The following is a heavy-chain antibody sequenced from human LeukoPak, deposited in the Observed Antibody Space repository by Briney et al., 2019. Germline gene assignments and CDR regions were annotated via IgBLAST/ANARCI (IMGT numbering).Heavy chain of an antibody. V-gene: IGHV3-64*01. CDR2: ISSNGGST. CDR3: ARRRKTYYYDSSGSGAFDI. CDR1: GFIFSSYS. D-gene: IGHD3-22*01. J-gene: IGHJ3*02. Sequence: GGSLRLSCTASGFIFSSYSMHWVRQAPGKGLEFVSAISSNGGSTFYANSVKGRFTISRDTSKNTLYLQMGSLRAEDMAVYYCARRRKTYYYDSSGSGAFDIWGQGTMVTVSS.